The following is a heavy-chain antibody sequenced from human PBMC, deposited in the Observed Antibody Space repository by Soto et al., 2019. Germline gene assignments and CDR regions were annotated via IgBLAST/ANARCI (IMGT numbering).Heavy chain of an antibody. J-gene: IGHJ4*02. CDR2: MNPNTGNT. CDR3: ARGFSSYADH. V-gene: IGHV1-8*02. Sequence: ASVKVSCKASGYTFTDYDINWMRQAAGQGLEWMGWMNPNTGNTAYAQKFEGRLTLTRDTSTSTAYMDLRSLTNADTAVYYCARGFSSYADHWAQGTVGKVSS. D-gene: IGHD2-2*01. CDR1: GYTFTDYD.